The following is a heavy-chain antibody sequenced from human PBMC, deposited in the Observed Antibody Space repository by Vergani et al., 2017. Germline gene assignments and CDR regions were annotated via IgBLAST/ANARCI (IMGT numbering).Heavy chain of an antibody. D-gene: IGHD6-13*01. V-gene: IGHV3-30*03. CDR2: ISYDGSNK. Sequence: QVQLVESGGGVVQPGRSLRLSCAASGFTFSSYGMHWVRQAPGKGLEWVAVISYDGSNKYYADSVKGRFTISRDNYKNTLYLQMNSLRAEDTAVYYCASSSWTDAFDIWGQGRMVTVSS. CDR3: ASSSWTDAFDI. J-gene: IGHJ3*02. CDR1: GFTFSSYG.